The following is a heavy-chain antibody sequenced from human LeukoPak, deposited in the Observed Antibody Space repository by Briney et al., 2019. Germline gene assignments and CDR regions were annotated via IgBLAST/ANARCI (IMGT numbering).Heavy chain of an antibody. D-gene: IGHD3-22*01. CDR2: IYYSGST. J-gene: IGHJ4*01. CDR1: GRSISSSSYY. Sequence: PSETLSLTCTVSGRSISSSSYYWGWIRQPPGKGLEWIGSIYYSGSTYYNPSLKSRVTISVDTSKNQFSLKLSSVTAADTAVYYCARTIAMTEVVFDYWGHGTLVTVSS. V-gene: IGHV4-39*01. CDR3: ARTIAMTEVVFDY.